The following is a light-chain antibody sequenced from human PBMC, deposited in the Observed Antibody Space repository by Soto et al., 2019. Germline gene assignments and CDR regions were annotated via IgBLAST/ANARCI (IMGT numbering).Light chain of an antibody. CDR3: SLYTSNGSLI. CDR1: TSDIDNYDS. Sequence: QSALTQPPSVSGSPGQSVTISCTGTTSDIDNYDSVSWYQQAPGTAPKLIIYDVNNRPSGAPDRFSGSTSGNTASLTISRRQAEDETDYFCSLYTSNGSLIFGPGTKVTVL. J-gene: IGLJ1*01. V-gene: IGLV2-18*01. CDR2: DVN.